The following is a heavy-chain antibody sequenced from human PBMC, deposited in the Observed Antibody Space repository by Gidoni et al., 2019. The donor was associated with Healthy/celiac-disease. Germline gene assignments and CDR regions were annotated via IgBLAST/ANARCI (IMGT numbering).Heavy chain of an antibody. CDR1: GFTFSSYA. Sequence: EVQLLESGGGLVQPGGSLRRSWAASGFTFSSYAMSWVRQAPGKGLEWVSAISGIGGSTYYADSVKGRFTISRYNSKNTLYLQMNSLRAEDTAVYYCAKGIVARYYFDYWGQGTLVTVSS. D-gene: IGHD3-16*02. CDR2: ISGIGGST. CDR3: AKGIVARYYFDY. J-gene: IGHJ4*02. V-gene: IGHV3-23*01.